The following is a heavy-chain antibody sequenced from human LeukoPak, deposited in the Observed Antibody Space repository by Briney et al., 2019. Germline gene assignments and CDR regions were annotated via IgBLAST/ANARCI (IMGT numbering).Heavy chain of an antibody. D-gene: IGHD5-12*01. J-gene: IGHJ4*02. CDR1: GGSISSYY. Sequence: SETLSLTCTVSGGSISSYYCSWIRQPPGGGLEWIGYIYYSGSTNYNPSLKSRVTISVDTSKKQFSLKLRSVTAEDTAVYYCARVSGYDWESFYDYWGQGTLITVSS. CDR2: IYYSGST. CDR3: ARVSGYDWESFYDY. V-gene: IGHV4-59*13.